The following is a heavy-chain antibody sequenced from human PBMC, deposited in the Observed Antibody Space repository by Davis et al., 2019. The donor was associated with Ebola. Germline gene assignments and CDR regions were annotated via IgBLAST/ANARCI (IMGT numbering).Heavy chain of an antibody. CDR3: ARDGFGVVVGWGYGMDV. CDR2: INPNSGGT. D-gene: IGHD3-3*01. Sequence: AASVKVSCKASGYTFTGYYIHWVRQAPGQGLEWMGRINPNSGGTNYAQKLQGRVTMTTDTSTSTAYMELRSLRSDDTAVYYCARDGFGVVVGWGYGMDVWGKGTTVTVSS. J-gene: IGHJ6*04. V-gene: IGHV1-2*06. CDR1: GYTFTGYY.